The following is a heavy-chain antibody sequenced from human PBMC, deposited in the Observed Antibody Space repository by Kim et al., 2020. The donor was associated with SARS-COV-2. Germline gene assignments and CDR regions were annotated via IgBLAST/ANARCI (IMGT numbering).Heavy chain of an antibody. V-gene: IGHV3-23*01. CDR3: AKDDGSGSYLYGMDV. D-gene: IGHD3-10*01. J-gene: IGHJ6*02. CDR1: GFTFSSYA. Sequence: GGSLRLSCAASGFTFSSYAMSWVRQAPGKGLEWVSAISGSGGSTYYADSAKGRFTISRDNSKNTLYLQMNSLRAEDTAVYYCAKDDGSGSYLYGMDVWGQGTTVTVSS. CDR2: ISGSGGST.